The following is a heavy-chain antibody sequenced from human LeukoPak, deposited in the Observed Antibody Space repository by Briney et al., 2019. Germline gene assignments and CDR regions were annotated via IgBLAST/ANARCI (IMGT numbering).Heavy chain of an antibody. CDR3: TRLLEAPNERVTISFDY. D-gene: IGHD3-10*01. J-gene: IGHJ4*02. CDR1: GFTFSDSD. V-gene: IGHV3-73*01. CDR2: IRGKANNYAT. Sequence: RSGGSLTLSCAASGFTFSDSDFHWVRQASGKGLEWVGRIRGKANNYATAYAASVRGRFTVSRDDSENTAYLQMNSLITEDTAVYFCTRLLEAPNERVTISFDYWSQGTLVTVSS.